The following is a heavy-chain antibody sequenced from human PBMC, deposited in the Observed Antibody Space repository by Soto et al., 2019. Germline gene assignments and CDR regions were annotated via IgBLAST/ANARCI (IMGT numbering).Heavy chain of an antibody. V-gene: IGHV4-30-4*01. CDR2: IYYSGST. Sequence: PSETLSLTFTVPGGSISSCDYYWSWIRQPPGKGLEWIGYIYYSGSTYYNPSLKSRVTISVDTSKNQFSLKLSSVTAADTAVYYCARGRWDSSGYYLQYFDYWGQGTLVTVSS. CDR3: ARGRWDSSGYYLQYFDY. J-gene: IGHJ4*02. CDR1: GGSISSCDYY. D-gene: IGHD3-22*01.